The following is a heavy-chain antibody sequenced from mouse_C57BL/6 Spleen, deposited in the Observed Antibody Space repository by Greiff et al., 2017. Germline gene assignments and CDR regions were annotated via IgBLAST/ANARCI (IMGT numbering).Heavy chain of an antibody. CDR2: IYPSDSET. J-gene: IGHJ1*03. D-gene: IGHD1-1*01. Sequence: QVQLQQPGAELVRPGSSVKLSCKASGFTFTSYWMDWVKQRPGQGLEWIGNIYPSDSETPYNQKFKDKATLTVDKSSSTAYMQLSSLTSEDSAVYYCAKGGVVARYFDVWGTGTTVTVSS. CDR1: GFTFTSYW. CDR3: AKGGVVARYFDV. V-gene: IGHV1-61*01.